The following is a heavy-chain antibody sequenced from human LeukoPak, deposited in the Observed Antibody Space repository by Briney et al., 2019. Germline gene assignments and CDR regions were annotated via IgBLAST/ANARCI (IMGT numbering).Heavy chain of an antibody. J-gene: IGHJ3*01. V-gene: IGHV4-39*01. Sequence: SETLSLTCTVSGGSISNTIYYWGWIRQPPGKGLEWIGTAYYTGSTYYNPSLMSRVTISVGTSQNQFSLKLSSVTASDTAVYYCARHGYGDYVVAFDAWGQGTMVTVSS. CDR1: GGSISNTIYY. D-gene: IGHD4-17*01. CDR2: AYYTGST. CDR3: ARHGYGDYVVAFDA.